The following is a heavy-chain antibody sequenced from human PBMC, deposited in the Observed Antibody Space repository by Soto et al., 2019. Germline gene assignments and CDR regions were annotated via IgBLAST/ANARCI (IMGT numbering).Heavy chain of an antibody. J-gene: IGHJ5*02. V-gene: IGHV1-2*02. CDR1: GFSFTGYY. CDR2: INAHSGGT. CDR3: AKDLTRQLAYWLDP. D-gene: IGHD6-6*01. Sequence: ASVKVSCQASGFSFTGYYIHWLRQAPGQGLEWMGWINAHSGGTEYAQKFQGRVTLTRDTSIATAYLTPTSLTSDDTALYYCAKDLTRQLAYWLDPWGQGTQVTVSS.